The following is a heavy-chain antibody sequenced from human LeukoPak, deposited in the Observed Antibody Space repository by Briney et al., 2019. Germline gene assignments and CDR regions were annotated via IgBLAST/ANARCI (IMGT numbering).Heavy chain of an antibody. J-gene: IGHJ4*02. D-gene: IGHD1-7*01. CDR3: ARRALELRSGGFDY. CDR2: ISGYNGNT. Sequence: ASVKVSCKASGYTFTNYGINWVRQAPGQGLEWMGWISGYNGNTNYAHKLQGRVTMTTDTSTTTAYMELRSLRSDDTAVYYCARRALELRSGGFDYWGQGTLVTVSS. CDR1: GYTFTNYG. V-gene: IGHV1-18*01.